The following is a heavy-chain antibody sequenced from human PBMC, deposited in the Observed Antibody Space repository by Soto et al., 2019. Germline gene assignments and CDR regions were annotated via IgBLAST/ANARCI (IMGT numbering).Heavy chain of an antibody. Sequence: QVQLVESGGGVVQPGRSLRLSCAASGFTFSSYAMHWVRQAPGKGLEWVAVISYDGSNNYYADSVKGRFTISRDNSKNTLYLQMNSMRAEDTAVYYCARDAGGNAGSYYFDYWGQGTLVTVSS. V-gene: IGHV3-30-3*01. CDR3: ARDAGGNAGSYYFDY. CDR1: GFTFSSYA. CDR2: ISYDGSNN. D-gene: IGHD2-15*01. J-gene: IGHJ4*02.